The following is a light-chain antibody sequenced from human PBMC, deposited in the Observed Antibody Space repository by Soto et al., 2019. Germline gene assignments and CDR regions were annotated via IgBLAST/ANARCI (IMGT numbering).Light chain of an antibody. Sequence: QCALTQPASVSGSPGQSNTISCTGTSSDIGRYNHVSWYQHHPGKAPKLMIYDVISRPSGISGRFSGSKSDNTASLTISGLQAEDEADYYCSSYTTSNTLILGGGTKVTVL. CDR1: SSDIGRYNH. CDR3: SSYTTSNTLI. CDR2: DVI. V-gene: IGLV2-14*03. J-gene: IGLJ2*01.